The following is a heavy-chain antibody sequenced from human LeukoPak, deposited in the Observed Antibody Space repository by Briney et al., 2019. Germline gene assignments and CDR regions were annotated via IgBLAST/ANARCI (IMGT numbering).Heavy chain of an antibody. D-gene: IGHD6-19*01. CDR3: VRDSYSSAWYGDY. CDR1: GYNFISYG. Sequence: SVTVSCKASGYNFISYGISWVRQAPGQGLEWMGWISAYNGNTNYAHKFQGRVTMTTDTSTSTAYMELRSLRSDDTAIYYCVRDSYSSAWYGDYWGQGTLLAVSS. CDR2: ISAYNGNT. J-gene: IGHJ4*02. V-gene: IGHV1-18*01.